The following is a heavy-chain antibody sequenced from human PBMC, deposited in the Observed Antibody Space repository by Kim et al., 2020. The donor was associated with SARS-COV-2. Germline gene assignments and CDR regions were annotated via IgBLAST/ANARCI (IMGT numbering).Heavy chain of an antibody. CDR2: IYYSGST. V-gene: IGHV4-59*08. Sequence: SETLSLTCTVSGGSISSYYWSWIRQPPGKGLEWIGYIYYSGSTNYNPSLKSRVTISVDTSKNQFSLKLSSVTAADTAVYYCARGGIAEPNYFDYWGQGTLGTVSS. CDR1: GGSISSYY. J-gene: IGHJ4*02. CDR3: ARGGIAEPNYFDY.